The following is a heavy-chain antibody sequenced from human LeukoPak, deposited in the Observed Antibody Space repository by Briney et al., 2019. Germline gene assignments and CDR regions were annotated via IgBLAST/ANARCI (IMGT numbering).Heavy chain of an antibody. CDR1: GYTFTSYD. J-gene: IGHJ6*02. CDR3: ARSSSWLNIYHYFGMDV. V-gene: IGHV1-8*01. CDR2: MNPNSGNT. D-gene: IGHD5-24*01. Sequence: ASVKVSCKASGYTFTSYDINWVRQATGHGLEWMGWMNPNSGNTGYAPKFQGRVTMTRNTSISTAYMELSSLRSEDTAVYYCARSSSWLNIYHYFGMDVWGQGTTATVSS.